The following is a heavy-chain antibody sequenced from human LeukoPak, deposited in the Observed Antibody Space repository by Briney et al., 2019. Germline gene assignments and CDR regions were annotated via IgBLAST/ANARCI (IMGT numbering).Heavy chain of an antibody. CDR3: ARSGGYYYYMDV. D-gene: IGHD3-10*01. J-gene: IGHJ6*03. V-gene: IGHV3-53*01. CDR2: FSSGGST. Sequence: MSSVGPGPVKKKKWVSVFSSGGSTYYADSVKGRFTISRDNSKNTLYLQMNSLRAEDTAVYYCARSGGYYYYMDVWGKGSTDTVSS.